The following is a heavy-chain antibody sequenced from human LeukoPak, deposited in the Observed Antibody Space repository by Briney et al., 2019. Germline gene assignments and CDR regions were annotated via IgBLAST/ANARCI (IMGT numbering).Heavy chain of an antibody. Sequence: PGGSLRLSCATSGFSFSSHAMSWVRQAPGKGLEWVSSISSSSSYIYYADSVKGRFTISRDNAKNLLYLQMNSLRAEDTAVYYCARDARYYCSSTSCYPLGDYWGQGTLVTVSS. CDR3: ARDARYYCSSTSCYPLGDY. J-gene: IGHJ4*02. CDR2: ISSSSSYI. V-gene: IGHV3-21*01. CDR1: GFSFSSHA. D-gene: IGHD2-2*01.